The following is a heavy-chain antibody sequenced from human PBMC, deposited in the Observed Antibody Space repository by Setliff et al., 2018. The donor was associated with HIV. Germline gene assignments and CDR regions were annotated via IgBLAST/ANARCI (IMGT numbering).Heavy chain of an antibody. CDR3: ATGWRVDAFDI. CDR2: VYHNGHT. J-gene: IGHJ3*02. Sequence: SETLSLTCTVSGGSIINYYWSWIRQPPGKGLEWIAYVYHNGHTSYNPSLKSRVTLSVDTSKNQFSLNLRSATAADTAVYYCATGWRVDAFDIWGQGTMVTVS. V-gene: IGHV4-59*01. D-gene: IGHD2-15*01. CDR1: GGSIINYY.